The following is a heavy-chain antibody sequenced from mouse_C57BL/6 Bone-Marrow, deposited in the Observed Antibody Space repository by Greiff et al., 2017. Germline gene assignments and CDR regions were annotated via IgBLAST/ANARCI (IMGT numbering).Heavy chain of an antibody. D-gene: IGHD1-1*01. CDR1: GYTFTSYG. CDR3: ARSSYYGSSRYYAMDY. J-gene: IGHJ4*01. CDR2: IYPRSGTT. Sequence: VQLQESGAELARPGASVKLSCKASGYTFTSYGISWVKQRTGQGLEWIGEIYPRSGTTYYNEKFKGKATLTADKSSSTAYMELRSLTSEDSAVYFCARSSYYGSSRYYAMDYWGQGTSVTVSS. V-gene: IGHV1-81*01.